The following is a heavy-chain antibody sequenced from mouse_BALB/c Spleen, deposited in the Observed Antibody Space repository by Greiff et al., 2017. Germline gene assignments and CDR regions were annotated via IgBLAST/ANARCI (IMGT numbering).Heavy chain of an antibody. D-gene: IGHD3-2*01. CDR1: GFNIKDTY. Sequence: VQLQQSGAELVKPGASVKLSCTASGFNIKDTYMHWVKQRPEQGLEWIGRIDPANGNTKYDPKFQGKATITADTSSNTAYLQLSSLTSEDTAVYYCASADSAGPWLAYWGQGTLVTVSA. V-gene: IGHV14-3*02. J-gene: IGHJ3*01. CDR3: ASADSAGPWLAY. CDR2: IDPANGNT.